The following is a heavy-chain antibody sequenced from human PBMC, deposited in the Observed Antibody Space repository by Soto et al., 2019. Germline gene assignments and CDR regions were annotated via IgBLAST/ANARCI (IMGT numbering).Heavy chain of an antibody. D-gene: IGHD6-19*01. J-gene: IGHJ2*01. CDR1: GFTVSSYS. CDR2: ISSSSTI. V-gene: IGHV3-48*02. Sequence: XVSLRLSCAAPGFTVSSYSMNWVRQAPGKGLEWVSYISSSSTIYYADSVKGRFTISRDNAKNSLYLQMNSLRDEDTAVYYCARVFSAVADFDLWGRGTLVTVSS. CDR3: ARVFSAVADFDL.